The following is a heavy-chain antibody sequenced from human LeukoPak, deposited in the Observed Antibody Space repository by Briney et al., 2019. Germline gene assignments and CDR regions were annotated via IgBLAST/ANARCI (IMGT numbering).Heavy chain of an antibody. V-gene: IGHV1-2*02. CDR1: GYTFTGYY. J-gene: IGHJ3*02. CDR2: INPNSGGT. D-gene: IGHD1-1*01. Sequence: ASVKVSCKASGYTFTGYYMHWVRQAPGQGLEWMGWINPNSGGTNYAQKFQGRVTMTRDTSISTAYMELSRLRSDDTAVYYRARATPQGNDDAFDIWGQGTMVTVSS. CDR3: ARATPQGNDDAFDI.